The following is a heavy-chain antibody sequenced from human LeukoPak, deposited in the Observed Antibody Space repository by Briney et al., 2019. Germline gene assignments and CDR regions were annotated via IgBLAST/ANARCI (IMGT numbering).Heavy chain of an antibody. CDR3: AKAYCSGGSCFDFDY. D-gene: IGHD2-15*01. J-gene: IGHJ4*02. CDR1: GFTFSNYA. V-gene: IGHV3-23*01. CDR2: ISGSGGST. Sequence: GGSLRLSCAASGFTFSNYAMNWVRQAPGKGLEWVSAISGSGGSTYYADSVKGRFTISRDNSKNTLYLQMNSLRAEDTAVYYCAKAYCSGGSCFDFDYWGQGTLVTVSS.